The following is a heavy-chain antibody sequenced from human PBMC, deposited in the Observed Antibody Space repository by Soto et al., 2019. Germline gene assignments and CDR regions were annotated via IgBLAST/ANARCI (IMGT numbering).Heavy chain of an antibody. D-gene: IGHD2-2*02. J-gene: IGHJ3*02. CDR2: ISAYHGHT. CDR3: ARTGGYCSSTRCYTESPGALDI. CDR1: GYTFTSYG. Sequence: ASVKVSCKASGYTFTSYGISWVRQAPGQGLEWMGWISAYHGHTNYAQKLQGRVTMTTATSTSTASTELRSRRSDDKAVHYCARTGGYCSSTRCYTESPGALDIWRQGTMDTVS. V-gene: IGHV1-18*01.